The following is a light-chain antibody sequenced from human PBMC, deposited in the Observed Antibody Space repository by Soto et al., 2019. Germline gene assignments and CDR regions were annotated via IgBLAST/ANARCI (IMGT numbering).Light chain of an antibody. J-gene: IGKJ1*01. CDR1: QSVGRN. CDR2: GAS. V-gene: IGKV3-15*01. Sequence: EIVMTQSPATLSVSPGERATLTCSACQSVGRNLAWYQQKPGQSPRLLVYGASTRATGITARCSGSGSGTDFTLSISSLQSQDSAIYYCQHYYNWPRTFGQGTKVDIK. CDR3: QHYYNWPRT.